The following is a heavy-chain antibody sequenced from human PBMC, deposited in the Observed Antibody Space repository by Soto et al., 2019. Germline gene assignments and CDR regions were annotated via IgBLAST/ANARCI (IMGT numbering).Heavy chain of an antibody. CDR2: ISWNSGSI. D-gene: IGHD6-13*01. J-gene: IGHJ6*02. Sequence: EVQLVESGGGLVQPGRSLRLSCAASGFTFDDYAMHWVRQAPGKGLEWVSGISWNSGSIGYADSVKGRFTISRDNAKNSPYLQMNSLRAEDTALYYCAKVAAGPYYYYYGMDVWGQGTTVTVSS. CDR3: AKVAAGPYYYYYGMDV. V-gene: IGHV3-9*01. CDR1: GFTFDDYA.